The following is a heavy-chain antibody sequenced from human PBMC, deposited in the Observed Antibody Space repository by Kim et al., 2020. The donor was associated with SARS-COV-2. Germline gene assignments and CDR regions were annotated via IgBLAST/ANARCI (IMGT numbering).Heavy chain of an antibody. CDR3: ARLGHYDILTGYPGRWFDP. J-gene: IGHJ5*02. CDR2: IYYSGST. Sequence: SETLSLTCTVSGGSISSYYWSWIRQPPGKGLEWIGYIYYSGSTNYNPSLKSRVTISVDTSKNQFSLKLSSVTAADTAVYYCARLGHYDILTGYPGRWFDPWGQGTLVTVSS. CDR1: GGSISSYY. D-gene: IGHD3-9*01. V-gene: IGHV4-59*08.